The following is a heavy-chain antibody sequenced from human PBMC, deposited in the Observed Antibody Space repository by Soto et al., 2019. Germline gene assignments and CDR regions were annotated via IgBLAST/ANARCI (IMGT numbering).Heavy chain of an antibody. V-gene: IGHV4-30-2*01. CDR1: GDSISSGGYS. CDR3: ARQKERTNWYIDY. Sequence: PSETLSLTCAFSGDSISSGGYSWNWIRQPPGKGLEWIGSIYHSGTTYYNPSLTSRVTISVDISKNHFSLKLSSVTAADTAMYYCARQKERTNWYIDYWGQGTLVTVS. D-gene: IGHD6-13*01. J-gene: IGHJ4*02. CDR2: IYHSGTT.